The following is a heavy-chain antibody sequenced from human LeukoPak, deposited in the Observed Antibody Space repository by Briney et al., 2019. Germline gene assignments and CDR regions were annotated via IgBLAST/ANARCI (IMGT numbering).Heavy chain of an antibody. CDR2: IYYTGST. CDR3: ARYDSSGYSSY. D-gene: IGHD3-22*01. Sequence: SETLSLTCTVSGGSISSHSWSWIRQPPGKGLEFIGYIYYTGSTNYNPSLKTRVTMSLDTSKNQFSLKLTSVTAADTAVYYCARYDSSGYSSYWGPGTLVTVSS. J-gene: IGHJ4*02. V-gene: IGHV4-59*11. CDR1: GGSISSHS.